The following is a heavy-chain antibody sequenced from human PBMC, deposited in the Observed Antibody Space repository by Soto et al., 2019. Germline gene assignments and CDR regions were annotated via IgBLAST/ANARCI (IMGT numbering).Heavy chain of an antibody. V-gene: IGHV3-30-3*01. CDR2: ISYDGSNK. Sequence: GGSLRLSCAASGFTFSSYAMHWVRQAPGKGLEWVAVISYDGSNKYYADSVKGRFTISRDNSKNTLYLQMNSLRAEGTAVYYCARDGPPFDYWGQGTLVTVSS. CDR3: ARDGPPFDY. J-gene: IGHJ4*02. CDR1: GFTFSSYA.